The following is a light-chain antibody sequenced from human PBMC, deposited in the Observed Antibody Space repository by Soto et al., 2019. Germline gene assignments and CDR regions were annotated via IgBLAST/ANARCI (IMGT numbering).Light chain of an antibody. CDR1: QGIDSS. CDR3: RQLHDYPIT. CDR2: AAS. V-gene: IGKV1-9*01. J-gene: IGKJ5*01. Sequence: ILLTQSPSSLSASVEDRVTITCRASQGIDSSLAWYQKKPGKAPKLLIFAASSLQSGVPSRLSGSGSGTEFTLTISSLQPEDFATYYCRQLHDYPITFGQGTRLEIK.